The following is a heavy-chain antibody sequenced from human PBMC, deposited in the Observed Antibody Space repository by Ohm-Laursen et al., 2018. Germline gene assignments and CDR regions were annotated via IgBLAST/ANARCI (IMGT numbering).Heavy chain of an antibody. Sequence: VASVKVSCKASGGTFSSYAISWVRQAPGQGLEWMGWINPNSGGTNYAQKFQGRVTMTRDTSISTAYMELSRLRSDDTAVYYCARSGTWIQLWSPLDFDYWGQGTLVTVSS. J-gene: IGHJ4*02. CDR3: ARSGTWIQLWSPLDFDY. D-gene: IGHD5-18*01. CDR1: GGTFSSYA. CDR2: INPNSGGT. V-gene: IGHV1-2*02.